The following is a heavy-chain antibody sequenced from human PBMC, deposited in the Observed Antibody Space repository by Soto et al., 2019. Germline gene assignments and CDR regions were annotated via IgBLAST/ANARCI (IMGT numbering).Heavy chain of an antibody. V-gene: IGHV3-15*07. CDR1: GFTFSNAW. J-gene: IGHJ6*02. D-gene: IGHD3-16*01. CDR3: TTMGGDNFYYYGMDV. CDR2: IKSKTDGGTT. Sequence: EVQLVESGGGLVKPGGSLRLSCAASGFTFSNAWMNWVRQAPGKGLEWVGRIKSKTDGGTTDYAAPVKGRFTISRDDSTNTLYLQMNSLKTEDTAVYYCTTMGGDNFYYYGMDVWGQGTTVTVSS.